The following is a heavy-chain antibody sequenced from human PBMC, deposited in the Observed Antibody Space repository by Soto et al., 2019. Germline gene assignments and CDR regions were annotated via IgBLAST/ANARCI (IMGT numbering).Heavy chain of an antibody. CDR1: GYTLISYG. D-gene: IGHD5-12*01. Sequence: HVQLVQSGAEVKKPGASLKVSCKASGYTLISYGVSWVRQAPGQGLEWLGWISPYNGNTNYAQKFQGRITMTTDTSTSTVYMGLRSLRTDDTAVYYCARDQTKWLTDAFDIWGQGTMVVVSS. J-gene: IGHJ3*02. CDR3: ARDQTKWLTDAFDI. CDR2: ISPYNGNT. V-gene: IGHV1-18*01.